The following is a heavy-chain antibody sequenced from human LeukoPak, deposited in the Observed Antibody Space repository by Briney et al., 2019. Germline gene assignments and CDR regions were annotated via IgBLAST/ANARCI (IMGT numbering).Heavy chain of an antibody. CDR1: EFSVGSNY. V-gene: IGHV3-21*01. Sequence: GGSLRLSCAASEFSVGSNYMNWVRQAPGKGLEWVSSISRSTSYIYYADSVKGRFTISRDNAKNSLYLQMNSLGAEDTAIYYCARAPGAFDIWGQGTMVTVSS. J-gene: IGHJ3*02. CDR2: ISRSTSYI. CDR3: ARAPGAFDI.